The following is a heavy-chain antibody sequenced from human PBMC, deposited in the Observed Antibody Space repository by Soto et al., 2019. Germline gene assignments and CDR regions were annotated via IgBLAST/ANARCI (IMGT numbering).Heavy chain of an antibody. CDR3: AKEGQVHCSGGTCFSGWFDS. J-gene: IGHJ5*01. CDR1: GFTFRSYA. Sequence: QVQLVESGGGVVQPGKSLRLSCVASGFTFRSYAMHWVRQAPGQGLEWVAFTSYDGSKKDYAESVKGRFTVSRGNFENILNPEMNSLRPEDTAVYSCAKEGQVHCSGGTCFSGWFDSWGHGTQVTVSS. CDR2: TSYDGSKK. D-gene: IGHD2-15*01. V-gene: IGHV3-30*18.